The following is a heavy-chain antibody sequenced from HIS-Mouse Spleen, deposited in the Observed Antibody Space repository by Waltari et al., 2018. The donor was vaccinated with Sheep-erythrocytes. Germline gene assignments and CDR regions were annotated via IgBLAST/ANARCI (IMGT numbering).Heavy chain of an antibody. CDR2: ISSSRSYI. V-gene: IGHV3-21*06. Sequence: EVQLVEAGGGLVKPGGSLRLSCAASAFTFSSYSMNWVRQALGKGLEWVSSISSSRSYIYYADTVKCRFTISRDNAKNSLYVQMNSLRAEDTAVYYCARVASGATFDYWGQGTLVTVSS. D-gene: IGHD1-26*01. CDR3: ARVASGATFDY. J-gene: IGHJ4*02. CDR1: AFTFSSYS.